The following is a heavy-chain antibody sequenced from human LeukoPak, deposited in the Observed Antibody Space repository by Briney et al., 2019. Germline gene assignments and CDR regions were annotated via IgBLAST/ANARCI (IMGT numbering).Heavy chain of an antibody. Sequence: SETLSLTCTVSGGSISSSSYYWGCIRQPPGKGLECIGSIYYSGSTYYNPSLKSRVTISIDTSKNQFSLKLSSVTAADTAVYYCARSPYYYDSSGYSFDYWGQGTLVTVSS. D-gene: IGHD3-22*01. CDR1: GGSISSSSYY. V-gene: IGHV4-39*07. J-gene: IGHJ4*02. CDR3: ARSPYYYDSSGYSFDY. CDR2: IYYSGST.